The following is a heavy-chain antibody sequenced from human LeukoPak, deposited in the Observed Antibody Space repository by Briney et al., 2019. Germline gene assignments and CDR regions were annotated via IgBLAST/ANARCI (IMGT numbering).Heavy chain of an antibody. J-gene: IGHJ5*02. V-gene: IGHV1-18*01. CDR2: ISAYNGNT. CDR1: GYTFTSYG. Sequence: ASVKVSCKASGYTFTSYGISWVRQAPGQGLEWMGWISAYNGNTNYAQKLQGRVTMTTDTSTSTAYMELRSLRSDDTAVYYCARDRRSIAARPWSGAKGRFDPWGQGTLVTVSS. CDR3: ARDRRSIAARPWSGAKGRFDP. D-gene: IGHD6-6*01.